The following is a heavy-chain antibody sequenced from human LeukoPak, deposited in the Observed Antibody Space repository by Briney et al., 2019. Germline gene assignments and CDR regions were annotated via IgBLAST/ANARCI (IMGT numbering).Heavy chain of an antibody. D-gene: IGHD5-18*01. CDR1: GGSISSSNW. V-gene: IGHV4-4*02. Sequence: PSETLSLTCAVSGGSISSSNWWSWVRQPPGKGLEWIGEIYHSGSTNYNPSLKSRVTISVDKSKNQFSLKLSSVTAADTAVYYCARDTRVDTAMVYYYYGMDVWGKGTTVTVSS. J-gene: IGHJ6*04. CDR2: IYHSGST. CDR3: ARDTRVDTAMVYYYYGMDV.